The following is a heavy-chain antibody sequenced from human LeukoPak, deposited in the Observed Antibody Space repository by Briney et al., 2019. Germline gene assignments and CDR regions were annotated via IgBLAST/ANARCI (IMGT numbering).Heavy chain of an antibody. V-gene: IGHV3-7*01. CDR1: GFTFSSYW. CDR3: AREDGYCSGGNCYSYFVS. J-gene: IGHJ4*02. CDR2: IRKKGIET. D-gene: IGHD2-15*01. Sequence: GGSLRLSCAASGFTFSSYWMHWVRQAPGKGLVWVAFIRKKGIETNYVDSVKGRFTITRDNARNLLFLQMNSLRAEDTAVYYCAREDGYCSGGNCYSYFVSWGQGTLVTVSS.